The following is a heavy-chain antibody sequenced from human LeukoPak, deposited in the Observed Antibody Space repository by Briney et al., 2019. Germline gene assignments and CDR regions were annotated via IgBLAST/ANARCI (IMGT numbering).Heavy chain of an antibody. V-gene: IGHV1-46*01. CDR1: GYTFTNYY. CDR2: INPSGGST. Sequence: ASVKVSCKASGYTFTNYYIHWVRQAPGQGLEWMGIINPSGGSTRYAQKFQGRVTMSRDMSTSTVYMEVSSLRSEDTAVYYCARDNYGDYSGAFDIWGQGTMVTVSS. D-gene: IGHD4-17*01. CDR3: ARDNYGDYSGAFDI. J-gene: IGHJ3*02.